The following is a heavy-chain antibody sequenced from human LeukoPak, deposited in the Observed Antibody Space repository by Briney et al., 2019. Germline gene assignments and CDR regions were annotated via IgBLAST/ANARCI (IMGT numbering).Heavy chain of an antibody. V-gene: IGHV3-30-3*01. CDR2: ISYDGYNR. Sequence: GRSLRLSCAASGFSFSSYAMHWVRQAPGKGLEWVALISYDGYNRYYADSVKGRFTISRDTSKNTLHLQMNSLRAEDTAVYYCARPSSGWYAEYFQHWGQGTLVTVSS. CDR3: ARPSSGWYAEYFQH. D-gene: IGHD6-19*01. CDR1: GFSFSSYA. J-gene: IGHJ1*01.